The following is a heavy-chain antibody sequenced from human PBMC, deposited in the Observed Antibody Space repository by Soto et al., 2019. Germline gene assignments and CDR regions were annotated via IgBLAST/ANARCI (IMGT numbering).Heavy chain of an antibody. CDR2: ISGSGGST. CDR1: GFTFSSYA. J-gene: IGHJ6*02. CDR3: AKDSYWGTNYYYYYGMDV. D-gene: IGHD7-27*01. V-gene: IGHV3-23*01. Sequence: EVQLLESGGGLVQPGGSLRLSCAASGFTFSSYAMRWVRQAPGKGLEWVSAISGSGGSTYYADSVKGRFTISRDNSKNTLYLQMNSLRAEDTAVYYCAKDSYWGTNYYYYYGMDVWGQGTTVTVSS.